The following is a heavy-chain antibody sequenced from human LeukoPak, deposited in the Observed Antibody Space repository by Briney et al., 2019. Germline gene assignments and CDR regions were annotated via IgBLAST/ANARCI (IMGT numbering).Heavy chain of an antibody. CDR1: GYTFTGYY. D-gene: IGHD3-22*01. V-gene: IGHV1-2*06. Sequence: ASVKVSCKASGYTFTGYYMHWVRQAPGQGLEWMGRINPNSGGTNYAQKFQGRVTMTRDTSISTAYMELSRLRSDDTAVYYCARGRITMIVVVIRDNWFDPWGQGTLVTVSS. CDR3: ARGRITMIVVVIRDNWFDP. J-gene: IGHJ5*02. CDR2: INPNSGGT.